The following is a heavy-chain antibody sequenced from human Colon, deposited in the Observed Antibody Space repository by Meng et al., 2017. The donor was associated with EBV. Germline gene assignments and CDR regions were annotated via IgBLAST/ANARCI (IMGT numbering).Heavy chain of an antibody. CDR3: ARVGAYCGGDCYHPR. V-gene: IGHV4-34*01. CDR1: GWSFRDYY. D-gene: IGHD2-21*02. CDR2: IYHSGST. J-gene: IGHJ4*02. Sequence: QLKHGGAGLLKPSETLFRMCAFYGWSFRDYYRTWIRHPPGKGLEWIGEIYHSGSTNYNPSLKSRVTISVDESKNQFSLRLSSVTAADTAVYYCARVGAYCGGDCYHPRWGQGTLVTVSS.